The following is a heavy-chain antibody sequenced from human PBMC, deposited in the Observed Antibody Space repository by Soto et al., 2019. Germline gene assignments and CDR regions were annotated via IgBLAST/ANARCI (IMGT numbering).Heavy chain of an antibody. Sequence: QVHLVQSGAEVKKPGASVKVSCKASGYTFTSYGITWVRQAPGQGLEWMGWISAHNGNTDYAQKLQGRVIVTRDTSTSTAYMELRSLKSDDTAAYYCARGRYVDYWGQGALVTVSS. D-gene: IGHD1-1*01. V-gene: IGHV1-18*01. CDR1: GYTFTSYG. CDR3: ARGRYVDY. J-gene: IGHJ4*02. CDR2: ISAHNGNT.